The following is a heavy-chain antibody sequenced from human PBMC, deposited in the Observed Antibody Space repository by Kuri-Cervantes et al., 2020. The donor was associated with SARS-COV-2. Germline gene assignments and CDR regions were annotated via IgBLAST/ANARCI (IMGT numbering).Heavy chain of an antibody. V-gene: IGHV3-11*01. Sequence: LSLTCAASGFTFNDYCMGWIRQAPGKGLEWVSYISSSGNNMYYADSVKGRFTISRDDATNSLHLQLNSLRAEDTALYYCARDDGIAVAGTSFLFDYWGQGTLVTVSS. D-gene: IGHD6-19*01. CDR1: GFTFNDYC. J-gene: IGHJ4*02. CDR2: ISSSGNNM. CDR3: ARDDGIAVAGTSFLFDY.